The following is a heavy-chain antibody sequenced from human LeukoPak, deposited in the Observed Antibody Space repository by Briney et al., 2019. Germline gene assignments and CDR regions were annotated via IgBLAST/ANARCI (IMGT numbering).Heavy chain of an antibody. CDR1: GFTFSSYW. CDR3: GRRSYGMDV. CDR2: LNSDGSFA. J-gene: IGHJ6*02. Sequence: PGGSLRLSCVASGFTFSSYWMHWVRQAPGKGLVWVSGLNSDGSFATYADSVKGRFTISRDNAKNTLNLQMTSLRAEDTAVYYCGRRSYGMDVWGQGTTVTVSS. V-gene: IGHV3-74*03.